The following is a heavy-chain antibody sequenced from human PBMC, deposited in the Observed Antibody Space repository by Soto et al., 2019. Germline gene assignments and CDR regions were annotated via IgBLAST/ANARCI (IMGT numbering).Heavy chain of an antibody. CDR2: IWSDGSEK. CDR3: AREWGRVNFGSAYFVY. J-gene: IGHJ4*02. CDR1: GFTFSSNG. Sequence: QVQLVESGGGVVQPGRSLRLSCAASGFTFSSNGMHWVRQAPGKGLEWVAVIWSDGSEKYYADSVKGRFSISRDNSKNTLYLTMDSLRAEDTAVYYVAREWGRVNFGSAYFVYWGQGTLVTVSS. V-gene: IGHV3-33*01. D-gene: IGHD3-10*01.